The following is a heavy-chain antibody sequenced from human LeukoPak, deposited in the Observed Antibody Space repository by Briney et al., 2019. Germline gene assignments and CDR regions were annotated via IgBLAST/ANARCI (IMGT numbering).Heavy chain of an antibody. CDR2: ISGSGGST. CDR1: GFTFSSYA. V-gene: IGHV3-23*01. Sequence: PGASLRLSCAASGFTFSSYAMSWVRQAPGKGLEWVSAISGSGGSTYYADSVKGRFTISRDNSKNTLYLQMNSLRAEDTAVYYCAKDWVQLLPLYYFDYWGQGTLVTVSS. J-gene: IGHJ4*02. D-gene: IGHD2-15*01. CDR3: AKDWVQLLPLYYFDY.